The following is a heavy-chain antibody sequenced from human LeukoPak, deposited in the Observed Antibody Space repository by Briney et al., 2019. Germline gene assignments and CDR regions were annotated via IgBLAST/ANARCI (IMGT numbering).Heavy chain of an antibody. CDR2: ISYDGSNK. CDR1: GFTFSSYG. V-gene: IGHV3-30*18. D-gene: IGHD6-19*01. CDR3: AKATQQWLSLDY. J-gene: IGHJ4*02. Sequence: RPGRSLRLSCAASGFTFSSYGMHWVRQAPGKGLEWVAVISYDGSNKYYADSVKGRFTISRDNSKNTLYLQMNSLRAEDTAVYYCAKATQQWLSLDYWGQGTLVTVSS.